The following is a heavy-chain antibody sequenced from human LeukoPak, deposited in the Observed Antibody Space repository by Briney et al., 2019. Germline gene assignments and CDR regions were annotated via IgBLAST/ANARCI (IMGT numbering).Heavy chain of an antibody. CDR2: ISSSGSTI. CDR3: ARESYDFWSGYYTHYFDY. V-gene: IGHV3-11*01. J-gene: IGHJ4*02. D-gene: IGHD3-3*01. CDR1: GFTFSDYY. Sequence: GGSLRLSCAASGFTFSDYYMSWIRQAPGKGLEWVSYISSSGSTIYYADSVKGRFTIPRDNAKNSLYLQMNSLRAEDTAVYYRARESYDFWSGYYTHYFDYWGQGTLVTVSS.